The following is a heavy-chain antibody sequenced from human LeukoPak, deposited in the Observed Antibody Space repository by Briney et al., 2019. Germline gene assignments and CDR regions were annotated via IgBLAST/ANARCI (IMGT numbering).Heavy chain of an antibody. V-gene: IGHV1-2*06. Sequence: ASVKVSCKASGYTFTAYHMHWVRQAPGQGLEWMGRINPNSGDTNYTQKFQGRVTMTRDTSISTAYMELSRLRSDDTAVYYCARDYCSSTSCLFDYWGQGTLVSVSS. CDR3: ARDYCSSTSCLFDY. J-gene: IGHJ4*02. CDR2: INPNSGDT. D-gene: IGHD2-2*01. CDR1: GYTFTAYH.